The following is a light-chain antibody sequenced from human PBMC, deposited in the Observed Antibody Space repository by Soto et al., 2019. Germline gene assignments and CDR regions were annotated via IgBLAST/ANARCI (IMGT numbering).Light chain of an antibody. CDR3: HSYARSPLV. J-gene: IGLJ3*02. Sequence: QSALTQSASVSGSPGQSITISCTGTSSEFGTYSVVSWYQQHPGKAPKLLIYEGTKRPSGVSNRFSASESGNTASLTISGLQAEADAVYYCHSYARSPLVFGGGTKLTVL. V-gene: IGLV2-23*01. CDR1: SSEFGTYSV. CDR2: EGT.